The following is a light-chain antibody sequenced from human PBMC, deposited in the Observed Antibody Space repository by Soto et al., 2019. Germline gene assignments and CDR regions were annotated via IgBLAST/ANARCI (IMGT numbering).Light chain of an antibody. CDR1: QSVSSN. J-gene: IGKJ1*01. V-gene: IGKV3-15*01. Sequence: EIVMTQSPATLSVSPGERATLSCRASQSVSSNSAWYQQKPGQAPRLLIYGASTRATGIPARFSGSGSGTEFTLTISSLQSEDFAVYYCQQYINWPRTFGQGTKVDIK. CDR3: QQYINWPRT. CDR2: GAS.